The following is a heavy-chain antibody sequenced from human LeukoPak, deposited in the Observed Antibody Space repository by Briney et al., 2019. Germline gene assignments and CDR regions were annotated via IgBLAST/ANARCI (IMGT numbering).Heavy chain of an antibody. Sequence: GGSLRLSCAASGFTFSNYWMSWLRQAPGKGLEWVANIKQDGSEKYYVDSVKGRFTISRDNAKNSLYLQMNSLRVEDTAVYYCVRDIGAVAGTDDYWGQGTLVTVPS. CDR2: IKQDGSEK. V-gene: IGHV3-7*01. D-gene: IGHD6-19*01. CDR3: VRDIGAVAGTDDY. CDR1: GFTFSNYW. J-gene: IGHJ4*02.